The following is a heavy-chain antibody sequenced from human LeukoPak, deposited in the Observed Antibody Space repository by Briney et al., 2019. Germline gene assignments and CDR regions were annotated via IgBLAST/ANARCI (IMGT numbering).Heavy chain of an antibody. Sequence: GGSLRLSCAASGFTFSSYGMHWVRQAPGKGLEWVVFIRYDGSNKYYADSVKGRFTISRDNSKNTLYLQMNSLRAEDTAVYYCAKDLFFGVVMHRSGFDHWGQGTLVTVSS. CDR3: AKDLFFGVVMHRSGFDH. CDR1: GFTFSSYG. V-gene: IGHV3-30*02. CDR2: IRYDGSNK. J-gene: IGHJ4*02. D-gene: IGHD3-3*01.